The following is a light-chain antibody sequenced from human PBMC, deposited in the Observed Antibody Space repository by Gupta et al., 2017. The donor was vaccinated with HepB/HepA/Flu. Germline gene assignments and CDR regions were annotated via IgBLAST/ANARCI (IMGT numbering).Light chain of an antibody. CDR3: QQTYKLPCS. CDR2: ASS. J-gene: IGKJ2*04. Sequence: DIQMTQSPSSLSASVGDRLTITCRASQSINTYLSWYQYKPGSAPRLLIYASSTLQTGVPSRLTGSGAGTDFTLNITSLQPEDFATYYCQQTYKLPCSFGQGTKLEIK. V-gene: IGKV1-39*01. CDR1: QSINTY.